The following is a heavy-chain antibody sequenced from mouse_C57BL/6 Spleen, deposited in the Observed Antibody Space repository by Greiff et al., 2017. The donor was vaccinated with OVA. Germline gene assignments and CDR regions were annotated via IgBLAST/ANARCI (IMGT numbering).Heavy chain of an antibody. Sequence: QVQLQQPGAELVKPGASVKLSCKASGYTFTSYWMHWVKQRPGQGLEWIGMIHPNSGSTNYNEKFKSKATLTVDKSSSTASLQLSSLTSEDSAVYYCARTPSTVVKDYWGQGTTLTVSS. J-gene: IGHJ2*01. V-gene: IGHV1-64*01. D-gene: IGHD2-13*01. CDR3: ARTPSTVVKDY. CDR2: IHPNSGST. CDR1: GYTFTSYW.